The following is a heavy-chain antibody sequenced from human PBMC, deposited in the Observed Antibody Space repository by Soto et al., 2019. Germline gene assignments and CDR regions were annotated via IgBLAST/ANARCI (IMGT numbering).Heavy chain of an antibody. CDR3: ARESIAGIVVVTAIPYYYGMDV. V-gene: IGHV1-69*06. CDR2: IIPIFGTA. J-gene: IGHJ6*02. Sequence: ASVKVSCKASGGTFSSYAISWVRQAPGQGLEWMGGIIPIFGTANYAQKFQGRVTITADKSTSTAYMELSSLRSEATAVYYCARESIAGIVVVTAIPYYYGMDVWGQGTTVTVSS. CDR1: GGTFSSYA. D-gene: IGHD2-21*02.